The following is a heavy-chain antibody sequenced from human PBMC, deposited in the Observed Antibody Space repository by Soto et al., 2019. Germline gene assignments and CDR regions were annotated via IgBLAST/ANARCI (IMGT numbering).Heavy chain of an antibody. Sequence: PGGSLRLSCAASGFTFSSYSMNWVRQAPGKGLEWVSSISSSSSYIYYADSVKGRFTISRDNAKNSLYLQMNSLRAEDTAVYYCARGPDIITMVRGVPMNVWFDHWGQGTLVTVSS. D-gene: IGHD3-10*01. V-gene: IGHV3-21*01. CDR3: ARGPDIITMVRGVPMNVWFDH. CDR1: GFTFSSYS. CDR2: ISSSSSYI. J-gene: IGHJ5*02.